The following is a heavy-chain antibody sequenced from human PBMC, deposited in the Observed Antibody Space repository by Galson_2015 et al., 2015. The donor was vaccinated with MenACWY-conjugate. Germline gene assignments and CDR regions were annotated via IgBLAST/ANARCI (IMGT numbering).Heavy chain of an antibody. V-gene: IGHV1-46*01. J-gene: IGHJ4*02. CDR3: ARVVHISGRGLGYFDY. Sequence: SVKVSCKASGYVLTDYYLHWVRQAPGQGLEWMGIILPSGGTTSYTQKFQGRVTMTRDTSTSTVYMELTSLTSEDTAMYYCARVVHISGRGLGYFDYWGQGSLVTVSS. CDR2: ILPSGGTT. D-gene: IGHD6-19*01. CDR1: GYVLTDYY.